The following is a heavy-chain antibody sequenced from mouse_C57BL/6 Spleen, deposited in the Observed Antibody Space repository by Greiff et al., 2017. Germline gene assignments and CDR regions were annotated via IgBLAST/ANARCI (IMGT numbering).Heavy chain of an antibody. V-gene: IGHV1-50*01. Sequence: VQLQQPGAELVKPGASVKLSCKASGYTFTSYWMQWVKQRPGQGLEWIGEIDPSDGSTNYNQKFKGKATLTVDTSSSTAYMQLSSLTSEDSAVYYCARNYGSRSDYWGHGTTLTVSS. D-gene: IGHD1-1*01. CDR2: IDPSDGST. CDR3: ARNYGSRSDY. CDR1: GYTFTSYW. J-gene: IGHJ2*01.